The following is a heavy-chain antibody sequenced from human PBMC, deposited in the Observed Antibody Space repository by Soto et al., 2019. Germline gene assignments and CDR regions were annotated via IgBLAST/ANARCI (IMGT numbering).Heavy chain of an antibody. J-gene: IGHJ5*02. CDR1: GGSVSSGSYY. Sequence: SETLSLTCTVSGGSVSSGSYYWSWIRQPPGKGLEWIGYIYYSGSTNYNPSLKSRVTISVDTSKNQFSLKLSSVTAADTAVYYCARGGTIFGVVTHNWFDPWGQGTLVTVS. D-gene: IGHD3-3*01. CDR3: ARGGTIFGVVTHNWFDP. CDR2: IYYSGST. V-gene: IGHV4-61*01.